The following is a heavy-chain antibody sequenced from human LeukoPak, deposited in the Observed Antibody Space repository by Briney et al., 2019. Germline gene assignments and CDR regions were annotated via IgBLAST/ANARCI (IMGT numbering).Heavy chain of an antibody. CDR1: GFTFCTYG. J-gene: IGHJ5*02. V-gene: IGHV3-33*01. CDR3: ARDGGGYGDP. D-gene: IGHD5-18*01. CDR2: IWYDGSNK. Sequence: GGSLRLSCAASGFTFCTYGMHWVRQAPGKGLEWVAVIWYDGSNKYYADSVKGRFTISRDNSKNTLYLQMDSLRAEDTAVYYCARDGGGYGDPWGQRTLVTVSS.